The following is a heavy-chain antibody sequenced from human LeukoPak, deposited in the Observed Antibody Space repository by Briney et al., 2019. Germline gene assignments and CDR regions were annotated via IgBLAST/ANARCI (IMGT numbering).Heavy chain of an antibody. CDR3: AKNRRGCSNASCYGYYFDY. CDR2: ISGSGTNT. Sequence: GGSLRLSCAVSGFTFRSYVMSWVRQAPGKGLEWVSGISGSGTNTYYADSVKGRFTISRDNSKNTLYVQMNSLRAEDTAIYYCAKNRRGCSNASCYGYYFDYWGQGIQVTVSS. CDR1: GFTFRSYV. J-gene: IGHJ4*02. V-gene: IGHV3-23*01. D-gene: IGHD2-2*01.